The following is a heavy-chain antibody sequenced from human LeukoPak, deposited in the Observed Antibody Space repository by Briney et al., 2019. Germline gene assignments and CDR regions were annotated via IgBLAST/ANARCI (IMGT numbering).Heavy chain of an antibody. J-gene: IGHJ6*02. CDR3: ARVYGDNRPYYYGMDV. CDR2: IYHSGST. V-gene: IGHV4-4*02. D-gene: IGHD4-17*01. Sequence: SETLSLTCAVSGGSISSSNWWSWVRQPPGKGLEWIGEIYHSGSTNYNPSLKSRVTISVDKSKNQFSLKLSSVTAADTAVYYCARVYGDNRPYYYGMDVWGQGTTVTVSS. CDR1: GGSISSSNW.